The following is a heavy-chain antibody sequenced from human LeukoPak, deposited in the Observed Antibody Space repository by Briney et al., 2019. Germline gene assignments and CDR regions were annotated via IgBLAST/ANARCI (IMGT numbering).Heavy chain of an antibody. Sequence: GGALRLSCAASGFTFSTYTMNWVRQAPGKGLEWVSSISHSGSDIYYADSVKGRFTISRDNAKNSLYLQMKSLRAEDTAVYYCARTSGPRGAFDIWGQGTMVTASS. J-gene: IGHJ3*02. CDR3: ARTSGPRGAFDI. D-gene: IGHD7-27*01. CDR1: GFTFSTYT. CDR2: ISHSGSDI. V-gene: IGHV3-21*01.